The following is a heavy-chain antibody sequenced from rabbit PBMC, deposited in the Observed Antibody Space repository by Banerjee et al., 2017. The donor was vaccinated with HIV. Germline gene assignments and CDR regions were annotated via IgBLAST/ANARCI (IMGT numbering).Heavy chain of an antibody. J-gene: IGHJ4*01. D-gene: IGHD7-1*01. V-gene: IGHV1S45*01. CDR3: ARGGTSHFNL. CDR1: GFSFSSGYN. CDR2: IYIGSSGST. Sequence: QEQLEESGGDLVKPGASLTLTCKASGFSFSSGYNMCWVRLAPGKGLEWIGCIYIGSSGSTYYASWAKGRFTISKTSSTTVTLQMTSLTAADTATYFCARGGTSHFNLWGPGTLVTVS.